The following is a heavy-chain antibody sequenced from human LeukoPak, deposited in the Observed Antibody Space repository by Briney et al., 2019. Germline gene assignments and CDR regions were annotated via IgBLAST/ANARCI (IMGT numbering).Heavy chain of an antibody. J-gene: IGHJ6*03. V-gene: IGHV4-59*11. CDR2: IYYSGST. D-gene: IGHD3-9*01. CDR1: GGSISSHY. CDR3: ARDREYYDILTGPRYYMGV. Sequence: SSETLSLTCTVSGGSISSHYWSWIRQPPGKGLEWIGYIYYSGSTNYNPSLKSRVTISVDTSKNQFSLKLSSVTAADTAVYYCARDREYYDILTGPRYYMGVWGKGTTVTVSS.